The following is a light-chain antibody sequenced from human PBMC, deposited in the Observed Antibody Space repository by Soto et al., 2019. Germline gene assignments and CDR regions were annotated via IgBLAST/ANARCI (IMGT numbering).Light chain of an antibody. J-gene: IGKJ1*01. CDR1: QSVSSY. CDR3: EPRRKWAQT. V-gene: IGKV3-11*01. Sequence: EIVLTQSPATLSLSPGERATLSCRASQSVSSYLAWYQQKPGQAPRLLIYDASNRATGIPARFSGSGSGTDFTLTISSLEPEDFAVYYWEPRRKWAQTLGQGDKVNIE. CDR2: DAS.